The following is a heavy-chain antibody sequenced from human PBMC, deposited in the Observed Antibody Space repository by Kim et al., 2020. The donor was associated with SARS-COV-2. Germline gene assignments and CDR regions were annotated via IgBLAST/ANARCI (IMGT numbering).Heavy chain of an antibody. J-gene: IGHJ4*02. V-gene: IGHV3-72*01. D-gene: IGHD4-4*01. CDR1: GFTFSDHY. CDR3: ARVDNRNYGEFVD. CDR2: IRKRPTSYTT. Sequence: GGSLRLSCVVSGFTFSDHYMDWVRQAPGKGLEWVGRIRKRPTSYTTEYAASVKGRFTISRDDSKNSLFLQMNILKVEDTAVYYCARVDNRNYGEFVDWGQGTQVTVSS.